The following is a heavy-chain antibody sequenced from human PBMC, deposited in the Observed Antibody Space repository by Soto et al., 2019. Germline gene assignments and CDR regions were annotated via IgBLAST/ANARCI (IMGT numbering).Heavy chain of an antibody. CDR2: IRSKANSYAT. Sequence: EVQLVESGGGLVQPGWSLKLSCAASGFTFSGSAMHWVRQASGKGLEWVGRIRSKANSYATAYAASVKGRFTISRDDSKNTAYLQMNSLKTEDTAVYYCTRVVHLGYCSSTSCYLHWGQGTLVTVSS. D-gene: IGHD2-2*01. V-gene: IGHV3-73*02. CDR1: GFTFSGSA. CDR3: TRVVHLGYCSSTSCYLH. J-gene: IGHJ4*02.